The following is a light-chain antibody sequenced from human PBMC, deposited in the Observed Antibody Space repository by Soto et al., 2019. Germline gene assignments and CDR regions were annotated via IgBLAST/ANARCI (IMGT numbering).Light chain of an antibody. CDR3: AAWDDSLIDYV. J-gene: IGLJ1*01. CDR1: TSNIGRNT. CDR2: SNN. Sequence: QSVLTQPPSASATPGQRVTISCSGSTSNIGRNTVNWYQQLPGTAPKLLIYSNNQRPSGVPDRFSGSKSGTSASLAISGLQSEDEADYYCAAWDDSLIDYVFGPGTNVTVL. V-gene: IGLV1-44*01.